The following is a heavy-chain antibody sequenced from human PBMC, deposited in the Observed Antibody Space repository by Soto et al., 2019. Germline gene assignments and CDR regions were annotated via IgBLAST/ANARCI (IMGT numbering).Heavy chain of an antibody. CDR2: TYYRSKWYS. V-gene: IGHV6-1*01. D-gene: IGHD6-19*01. Sequence: SQTLSLTCAISGGSVCSTSAAWSWIRQSPSRGLEWLGRTYYRSKWYSDYAVSVKSRITINPDTSKNQFSLQLNSVTPEDTAVYYCARGSYYSGWVWGQGNLVTVSS. CDR3: ARGSYYSGWV. J-gene: IGHJ4*02. CDR1: GGSVCSTSAA.